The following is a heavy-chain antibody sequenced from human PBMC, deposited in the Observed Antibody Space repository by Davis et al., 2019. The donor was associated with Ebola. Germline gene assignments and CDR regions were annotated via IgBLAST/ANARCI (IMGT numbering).Heavy chain of an antibody. J-gene: IGHJ3*02. Sequence: PGGSLRLSCAASGFTFSSFRMHWVRQAPGKGLEWVSTLGTSADTYYADSVKGRFTISRDNSKNTLYLQMNGLRVEDTAIYFCVKDTSNIWFDIWGQGTMVTVSS. D-gene: IGHD1-26*01. CDR2: LGTSADT. CDR1: GFTFSSFR. CDR3: VKDTSNIWFDI. V-gene: IGHV3-23*01.